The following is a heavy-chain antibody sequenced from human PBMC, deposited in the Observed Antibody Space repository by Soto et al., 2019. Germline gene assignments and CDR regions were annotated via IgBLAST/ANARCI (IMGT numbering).Heavy chain of an antibody. CDR3: ARDRSDYYYYYAMDV. CDR2: IYYSGST. J-gene: IGHJ6*02. V-gene: IGHV4-31*03. Sequence: ASETLSLTCTVSGGSISSGGYYWSWIRQHPGKGLEWIGYIYYSGSTYYNPSLKSRVTISVDTSKNQFSLKLSSVTAADTAVYYCARDRSDYYYYYAMDVWGPGTTVTLSS. CDR1: GGSISSGGYY.